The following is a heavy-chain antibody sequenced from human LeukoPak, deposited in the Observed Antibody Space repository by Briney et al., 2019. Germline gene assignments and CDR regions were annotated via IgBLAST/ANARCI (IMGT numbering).Heavy chain of an antibody. J-gene: IGHJ4*02. CDR2: ISYDGSNK. V-gene: IGHV3-30*18. D-gene: IGHD3-10*01. CDR1: GFTFSSYG. CDR3: AKMEGSYYGSGSSIDY. Sequence: PGGSLRLSCAASGFTFSSYGMHWVRQAPGKGLEWVAVISYDGSNKYYADSVKGRFTISRDNSKNTLYLQMNSLRAEDTAVYYCAKMEGSYYGSGSSIDYWGQGTLVTVSS.